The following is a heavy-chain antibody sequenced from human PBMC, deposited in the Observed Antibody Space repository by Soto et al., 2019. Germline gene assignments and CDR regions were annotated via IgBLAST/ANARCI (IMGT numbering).Heavy chain of an antibody. CDR2: IYNSGST. D-gene: IGHD4-17*01. CDR1: GGSFSSRSDY. CDR3: ARASHYGDSWDY. J-gene: IGHJ4*02. Sequence: PSETLSLTCTVSGGSFSSRSDYWGWIRQPPGKGLEWIGSIYNSGSTYYNPSLKSRVTISVDTSKNQFSLKLSSVTAADTAVYFCARASHYGDSWDYWGQGTLVT. V-gene: IGHV4-39*01.